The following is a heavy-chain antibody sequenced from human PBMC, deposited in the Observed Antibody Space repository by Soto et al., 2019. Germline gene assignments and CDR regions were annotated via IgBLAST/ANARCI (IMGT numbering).Heavy chain of an antibody. CDR1: GYSISSGYY. Sequence: ASETLSLTCAVSGYSISSGYYWGWIRQPPGKGLEWIGSIYHSGSTYSNPSLKSRVTISVDTSKNQFSLKLSSVTAADTAVYYCARDKSYDSSGYYYVAFDIWGQGTMVTVSS. V-gene: IGHV4-38-2*02. CDR2: IYHSGST. CDR3: ARDKSYDSSGYYYVAFDI. J-gene: IGHJ3*02. D-gene: IGHD3-22*01.